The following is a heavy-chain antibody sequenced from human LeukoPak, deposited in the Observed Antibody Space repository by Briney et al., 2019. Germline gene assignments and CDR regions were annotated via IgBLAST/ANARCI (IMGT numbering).Heavy chain of an antibody. CDR2: IKQDGSEK. D-gene: IGHD6-19*01. CDR1: GFTFSSYW. J-gene: IGHJ4*02. CDR3: GLAVAGTGIDY. V-gene: IGHV3-7*01. Sequence: GGSLRLSCAASGFTFSSYWMSWVRQAPGKGLEWVANIKQDGSEKYYVDSVKGRFTISRDNAKNSLYLQRNSLRAEDTAVYYCGLAVAGTGIDYWGQGTLVTVSS.